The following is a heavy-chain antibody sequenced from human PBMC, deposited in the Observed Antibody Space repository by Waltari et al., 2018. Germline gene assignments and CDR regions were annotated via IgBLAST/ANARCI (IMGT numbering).Heavy chain of an antibody. CDR1: GGSISNRGSY. CDR2: IYYSGST. V-gene: IGHV4-39*01. D-gene: IGHD1-26*01. Sequence: QLQLRESGPGLVKPSATLSITCTVSGGSISNRGSYWDWIRQAPGKGLAWIGSIYYSGSTYYNPSLKSRVTISVDTSKNQFSLKLSSVTAADTAVYYCAKKGPLYSGSYYYFDYWGQGTLVTVSS. J-gene: IGHJ4*02. CDR3: AKKGPLYSGSYYYFDY.